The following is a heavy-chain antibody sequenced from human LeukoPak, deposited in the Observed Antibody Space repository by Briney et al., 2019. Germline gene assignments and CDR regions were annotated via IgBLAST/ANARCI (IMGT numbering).Heavy chain of an antibody. Sequence: GGSLRLSCEASGFTFSNNVMNWVRQAPGKGLEWVSSIRGSGDVTYYADSVKGRFTISRDNSKNTLFLQMNGLTREDTAIFYCTRRGGSDGWGAFDVWGQGTMVTVSS. CDR3: TRRGGSDGWGAFDV. CDR2: IRGSGDVT. J-gene: IGHJ3*01. D-gene: IGHD5-24*01. V-gene: IGHV3-23*01. CDR1: GFTFSNNV.